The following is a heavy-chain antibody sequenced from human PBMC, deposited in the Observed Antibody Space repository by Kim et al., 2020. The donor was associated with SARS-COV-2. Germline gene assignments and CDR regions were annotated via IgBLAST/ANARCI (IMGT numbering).Heavy chain of an antibody. Sequence: YNPDLKSRVTVSVETSKNQFFLRLSSVTAADTAVYYCARGTPRYKYGLMYVWGQATTVTVSS. V-gene: IGHV4-31*02. CDR3: ARGTPRYKYGLMYV. D-gene: IGHD5-18*01. J-gene: IGHJ6*02.